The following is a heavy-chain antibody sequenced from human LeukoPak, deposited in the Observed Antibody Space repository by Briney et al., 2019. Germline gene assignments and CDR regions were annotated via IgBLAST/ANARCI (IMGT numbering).Heavy chain of an antibody. CDR3: ATIDGHYDSSGY. CDR2: MNPNSGNT. V-gene: IGHV1-8*02. CDR1: GYTFTSYD. Sequence: ASVKVSCKASGYTFTSYDINWVRQATGQGLEWMGWMNPNSGNTGYAQKFQGRVTMTEDTSTDTAYMELSSLRSEDTAVYYCATIDGHYDSSGYWGQGTLVTVSS. D-gene: IGHD3-22*01. J-gene: IGHJ4*02.